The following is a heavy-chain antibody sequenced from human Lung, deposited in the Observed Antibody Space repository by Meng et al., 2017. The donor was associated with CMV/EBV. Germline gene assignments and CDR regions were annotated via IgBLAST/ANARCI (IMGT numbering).Heavy chain of an antibody. CDR3: ARDGIVVPSTSYYYYGMDV. J-gene: IGHJ6*02. D-gene: IGHD2-2*01. CDR2: ISYDGSNK. V-gene: IGHV3-30*04. CDR1: GFTFSSYA. Sequence: SCAASGFTFSSYAMHWVRQAPGKGLEWVAVISYDGSNKYYADSVKGRFTIYRDNSKNTLYLQMNSLRAEDTAVYYCARDGIVVPSTSYYYYGMDVWXQGNXVTVSS.